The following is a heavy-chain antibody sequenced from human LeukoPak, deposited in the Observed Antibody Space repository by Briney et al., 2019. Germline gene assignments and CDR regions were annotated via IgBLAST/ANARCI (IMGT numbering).Heavy chain of an antibody. V-gene: IGHV1-18*01. CDR3: AKADYGDYYMDV. D-gene: IGHD4-17*01. CDR2: ISAYNGNT. Sequence: ASVKVSCKASGYTFTSYGISWVRQAPGQGLEWMGWISAYNGNTNYAQKLQGRVTVTTDTSTSTAYMELRSLRSDDTAVYYCAKADYGDYYMDVWGKGTTVTISS. J-gene: IGHJ6*03. CDR1: GYTFTSYG.